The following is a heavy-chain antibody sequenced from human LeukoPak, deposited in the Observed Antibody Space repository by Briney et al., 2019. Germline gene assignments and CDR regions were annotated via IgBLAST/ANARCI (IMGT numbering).Heavy chain of an antibody. J-gene: IGHJ4*02. CDR1: GGSISSYY. CDR2: IYYSGST. D-gene: IGHD1-26*01. CDR3: ARGGTIHDY. Sequence: SETLSLTCTVSGGSISSYYWSWIRQPPGKGLEWIGYIYYSGSTNYNPSLKSRVTISVDTSKNQFSLKLSSVTAADTAVYYCARGGTIHDYWGQGTLVTVSS. V-gene: IGHV4-59*01.